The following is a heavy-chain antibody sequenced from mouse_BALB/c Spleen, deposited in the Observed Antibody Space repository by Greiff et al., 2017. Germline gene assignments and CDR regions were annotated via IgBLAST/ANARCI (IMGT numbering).Heavy chain of an antibody. Sequence: VKVVESGPGLVQPSQSLSITCTVSGFSLTSYGVHWVRQSPGKGLEWLGVIWSGGSTDYNAAFISRLSISKDNSKSQVFFKMNSLQANDTAIYYCARTRYDYAMDYWGQGTSVTVSS. D-gene: IGHD2-14*01. V-gene: IGHV2-2*02. J-gene: IGHJ4*01. CDR1: GFSLTSYG. CDR3: ARTRYDYAMDY. CDR2: IWSGGST.